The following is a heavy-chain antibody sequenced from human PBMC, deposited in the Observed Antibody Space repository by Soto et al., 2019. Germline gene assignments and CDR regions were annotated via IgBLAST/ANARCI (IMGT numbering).Heavy chain of an antibody. Sequence: EVQLLESGGGLVQPGGYLRLSCGASGFTFSDFAMMWVRQAPGKGLEIVSGILQTGSQIYYADSVKGRFTISRDHSRNTLFLQMDSLRVEDTAVYYCEKDGVKGDGLWLVGDWGQGTLVNVSS. CDR1: GFTFSDFA. J-gene: IGHJ1*01. CDR3: EKDGVKGDGLWLVGD. D-gene: IGHD2-21*02. V-gene: IGHV3-23*05. CDR2: ILQTGSQI.